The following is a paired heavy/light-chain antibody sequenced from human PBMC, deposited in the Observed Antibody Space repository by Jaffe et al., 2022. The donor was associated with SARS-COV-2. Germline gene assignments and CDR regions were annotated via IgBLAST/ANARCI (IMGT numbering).Heavy chain of an antibody. CDR3: ARVSRYGMIPI. V-gene: IGHV4-30-2*01. D-gene: IGHD3-22*01. CDR2: IYHNETT. CDR1: GGSVSTAGYS. J-gene: IGHJ4*02. Sequence: QLQLQESGSGLVKPSQTLSLTCAVSGGSVSTAGYSWSWIRQPPGKGLEWIGSIYHNETTFYNSSLKSRVTMSVDRSKNQFSLEMSSVTAADTAVYYCARVSRYGMIPIWGQGTLVTVSS.
Light chain of an antibody. V-gene: IGKV3D-15*01. Sequence: EIVMTQSPATLSASPGERATLSCRASQSVSSNLAWYQQKPGQAPRLLIYGASTRATGIPARFSGSGSGTEFTLTISSLQSEDFAVYYCQQNNNWPPITFGQGTRLEIK. CDR3: QQNNNWPPIT. CDR2: GAS. J-gene: IGKJ5*01. CDR1: QSVSSN.